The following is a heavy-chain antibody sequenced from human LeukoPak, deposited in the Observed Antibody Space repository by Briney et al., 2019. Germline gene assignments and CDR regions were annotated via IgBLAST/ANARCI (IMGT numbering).Heavy chain of an antibody. J-gene: IGHJ4*02. CDR3: AREKDYGDIPRLFDY. V-gene: IGHV3-20*04. CDR1: GFTFDDYA. D-gene: IGHD4-17*01. Sequence: GRSLRLSCAASGFTFDDYAMHWVRQAPGKGLEWVSGINWNGGSTGYADSVKGRFTISRDNAKNSLYLQMNSLRAEDTALYYCAREKDYGDIPRLFDYWGQGTLVTVSS. CDR2: INWNGGST.